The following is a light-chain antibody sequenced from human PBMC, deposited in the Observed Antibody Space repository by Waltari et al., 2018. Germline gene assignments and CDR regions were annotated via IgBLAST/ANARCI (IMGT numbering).Light chain of an antibody. CDR2: GVS. CDR1: QSFTAN. J-gene: IGKJ4*01. Sequence: SCRASQSFTANLAWYQQKPGQAPRLLIFGVSFRATDIPARFSGSGSGTDFTLTISSLQSEDFATYYCQHYNNWPLTFGGGTKVEIK. V-gene: IGKV3-15*01. CDR3: QHYNNWPLT.